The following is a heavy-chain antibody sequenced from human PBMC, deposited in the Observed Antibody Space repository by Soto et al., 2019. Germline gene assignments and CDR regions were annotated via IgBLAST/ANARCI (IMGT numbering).Heavy chain of an antibody. D-gene: IGHD6-19*01. CDR2: IKQDGSEK. V-gene: IGHV3-7*01. CDR3: AREGSGWLNYYDIDG. J-gene: IGHJ6*02. Sequence: PGWSLRLSCAASGFTFSSYWMSWVRQAPGKGLEWVANIKQDGSEKFYVDSVKGRFTISRDNAKSSLYLQTNSHRDEDTAVYPCAREGSGWLNYYDIDGWGQGTTVTISS. CDR1: GFTFSSYW.